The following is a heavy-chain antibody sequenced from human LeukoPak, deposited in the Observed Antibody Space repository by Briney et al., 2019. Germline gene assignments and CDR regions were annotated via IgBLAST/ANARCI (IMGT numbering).Heavy chain of an antibody. V-gene: IGHV3-33*08. Sequence: GGSLRLSCAASGFTFSSYGMHWVRQAPGKGLEWVAVIWYDGSNKYYADSVKGRFTISRDNSKNTLYLQMNSLRAEDTAVYYCARDKYEMGFGKFLYPWFDTWGQGNLVTVSS. CDR2: IWYDGSNK. CDR1: GFTFSSYG. D-gene: IGHD3-10*01. J-gene: IGHJ5*02. CDR3: ARDKYEMGFGKFLYPWFDT.